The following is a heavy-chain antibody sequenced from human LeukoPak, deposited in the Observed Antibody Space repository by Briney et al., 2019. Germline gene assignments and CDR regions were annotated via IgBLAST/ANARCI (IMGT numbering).Heavy chain of an antibody. CDR3: AKDTPILRFLGETVTEEDY. Sequence: PGGSLRLSCAASGFTFSSYAMSWVRQAPGKGLEWVSAISGSGGSTYYADSVKGRFTISRDNSKNTLYLQMNSLRAEDTAVYYCAKDTPILRFLGETVTEEDYWGQGTLVTVSS. D-gene: IGHD3-3*01. CDR2: ISGSGGST. CDR1: GFTFSSYA. V-gene: IGHV3-23*01. J-gene: IGHJ4*02.